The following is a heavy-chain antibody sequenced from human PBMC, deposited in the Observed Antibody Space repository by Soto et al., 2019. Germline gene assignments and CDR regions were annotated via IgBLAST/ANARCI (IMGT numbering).Heavy chain of an antibody. V-gene: IGHV1-69*06. Sequence: SVKVSCKSSGGTFSSFINYPINWVRQAPGQGLEWMGGIVPNVGTVNYAQKFRGKVTITADKSTGTAYMELSSLRSEDTALYYCARRDTSGLLRYFDNWGQGTQVTVSS. CDR2: IVPNVGTV. CDR1: GGTFSSFINYP. D-gene: IGHD3-3*01. J-gene: IGHJ4*02. CDR3: ARRDTSGLLRYFDN.